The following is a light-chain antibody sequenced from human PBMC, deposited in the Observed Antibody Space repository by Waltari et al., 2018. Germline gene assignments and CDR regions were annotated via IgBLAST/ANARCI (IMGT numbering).Light chain of an antibody. CDR3: LEHDNFPTHT. Sequence: DIVMTQSPDSLAVSLGERATINCKSSQSVFDTSNNKNYLTWYQQKPGQPPKLLIYWASTRESGVPDRFSGSGYGTDFTLTINNIQSEDVASYFCLEHDNFPTHTFGQGTKLEIK. CDR1: QSVFDTSNNKNY. CDR2: WAS. J-gene: IGKJ2*01. V-gene: IGKV4-1*01.